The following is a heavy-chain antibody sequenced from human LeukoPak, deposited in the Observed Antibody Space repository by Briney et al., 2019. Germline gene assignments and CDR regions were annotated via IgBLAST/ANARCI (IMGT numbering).Heavy chain of an antibody. CDR1: GFTFSNYG. V-gene: IGHV3-33*01. Sequence: PGRSLRLPCAASGFTFSNYGMHWVRQAPGKGLEWVAVIWSDGINEYYADSVKGRFTISRDNSKNTLYLQMNSLRAEDTAVYYCARGLGGGHSYVDYWGQGTLVTVSS. D-gene: IGHD5-18*01. J-gene: IGHJ4*02. CDR3: ARGLGGGHSYVDY. CDR2: IWSDGINE.